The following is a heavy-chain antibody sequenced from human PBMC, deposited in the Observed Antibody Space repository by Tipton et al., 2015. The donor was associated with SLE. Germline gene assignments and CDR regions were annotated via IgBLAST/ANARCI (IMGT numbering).Heavy chain of an antibody. D-gene: IGHD6-19*01. CDR1: GGFSSGYY. CDR2: INHRGGT. Sequence: TLSLTCAVYGGFSSGYYWSWIRRPPGKGLEWIGEINHRGGTNYSPSLRGRITVSIDTSKNQFSLKLSSVTAADTAVYYCARENQKIAVAGHFDYWGQGTLVTVSS. V-gene: IGHV4-34*10. CDR3: ARENQKIAVAGHFDY. J-gene: IGHJ4*02.